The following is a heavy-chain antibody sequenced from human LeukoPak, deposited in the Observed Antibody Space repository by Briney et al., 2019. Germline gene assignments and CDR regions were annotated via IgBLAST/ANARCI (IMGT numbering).Heavy chain of an antibody. CDR2: ISYIGST. CDR1: GGSFSSPY. Sequence: SETLFLTCTVSGGSFSSPYWSWIRQPPGKGLEWIGYISYIGSTNYNPSLKSRVTISVDTSKNQFSLRLSSVTAADTAVYYCARDPTTVTKGLDIWGQGTMVTVSS. J-gene: IGHJ3*02. D-gene: IGHD4-17*01. V-gene: IGHV4-59*11. CDR3: ARDPTTVTKGLDI.